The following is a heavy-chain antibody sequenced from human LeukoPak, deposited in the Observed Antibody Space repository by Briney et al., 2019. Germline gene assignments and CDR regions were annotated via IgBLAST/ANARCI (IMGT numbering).Heavy chain of an antibody. Sequence: GGSLRLSCAASGFTFSSYWMSWVRQAPGKGLEWVTNVKQDGSEKYYVDSVKGRFTISRDNAKNSLYPQMNSLRAEDTAIYYCATYRQVLLPFESWGQGTLVTVSS. J-gene: IGHJ4*02. CDR2: VKQDGSEK. CDR1: GFTFSSYW. D-gene: IGHD2-8*02. CDR3: ATYRQVLLPFES. V-gene: IGHV3-7*03.